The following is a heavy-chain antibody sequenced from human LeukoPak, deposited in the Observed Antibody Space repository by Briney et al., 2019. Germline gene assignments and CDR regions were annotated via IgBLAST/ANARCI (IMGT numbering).Heavy chain of an antibody. V-gene: IGHV1-69*13. J-gene: IGHJ6*04. CDR3: ASGSYSSGWYSTGYYYYGMDV. CDR2: IIPIFGTA. D-gene: IGHD6-19*01. Sequence: SVKVSCKASGGTFSSYAISWVRQAPGQGLEWMGGIIPIFGTANYAQKFQGRVTITADGSTSTAYMELSSLRSEDTAVYYCASGSYSSGWYSTGYYYYGMDVWGKGTTVTVSS. CDR1: GGTFSSYA.